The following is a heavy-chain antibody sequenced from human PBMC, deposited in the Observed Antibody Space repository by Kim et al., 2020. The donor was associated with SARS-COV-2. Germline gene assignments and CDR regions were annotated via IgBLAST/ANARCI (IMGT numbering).Heavy chain of an antibody. CDR2: INSDGSST. J-gene: IGHJ6*02. CDR1: GFTFSSYW. CDR3: ARDPFWSGYYTGMNYYYYGMDV. D-gene: IGHD3-3*01. V-gene: IGHV3-74*01. Sequence: GGSLRLSCAASGFTFSSYWMHWVRQAPGKGLVWVSRINSDGSSTSYADSVKGRFTISRDNAKNTLYLQMNSLRAEDTAVYYCARDPFWSGYYTGMNYYYYGMDVWGQGTTVTVSS.